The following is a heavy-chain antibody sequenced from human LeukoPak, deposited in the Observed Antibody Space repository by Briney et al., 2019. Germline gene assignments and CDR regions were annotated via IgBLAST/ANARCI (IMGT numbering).Heavy chain of an antibody. Sequence: GSSVKVSCKASGGTFSSYAISWVRQAPGQGFEWMGRIIPIFGIANYAQKFQGRVTITADKSTSTAYMELSSLRSEDTAVYYCARGDTMVRGRTDYWGQGTLVTVSS. J-gene: IGHJ4*02. V-gene: IGHV1-69*04. CDR3: ARGDTMVRGRTDY. CDR1: GGTFSSYA. CDR2: IIPIFGIA. D-gene: IGHD3-10*01.